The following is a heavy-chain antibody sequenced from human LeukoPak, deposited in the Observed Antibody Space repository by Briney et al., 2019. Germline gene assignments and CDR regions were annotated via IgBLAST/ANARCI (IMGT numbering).Heavy chain of an antibody. D-gene: IGHD6-13*01. J-gene: IGHJ1*01. CDR2: IYYSGST. Sequence: PSETLSLTCTVSGGSISSGGYYWSWIRQHPGKGLEWIGYIYYSGSTYYNPSLKSRVTISVDTSKNQFSLKLSSVTAADTAVYYCARATHSYSSSWYKSYFQHWGQGTLVTASS. CDR3: ARATHSYSSSWYKSYFQH. CDR1: GGSISSGGYY. V-gene: IGHV4-31*03.